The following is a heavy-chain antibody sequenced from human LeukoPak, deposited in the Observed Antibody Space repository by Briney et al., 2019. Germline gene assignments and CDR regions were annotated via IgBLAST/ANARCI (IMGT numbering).Heavy chain of an antibody. D-gene: IGHD5-18*01. CDR2: INTNTGTP. CDR3: ARESGPILGLWSTVDY. J-gene: IGHJ4*02. CDR1: GYTFRSYT. Sequence: ASVKVSCKASGYTFRSYTLSWLRQAPGQGLEWMGWINTNTGTPTYAQGFTGRFVFSLDTSVSTAYLQISSLKAEDTAIYYCARESGPILGLWSTVDYWGQGTLVTVSS. V-gene: IGHV7-4-1*02.